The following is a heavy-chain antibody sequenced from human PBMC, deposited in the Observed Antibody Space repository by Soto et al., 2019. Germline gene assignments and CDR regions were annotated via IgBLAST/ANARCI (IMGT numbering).Heavy chain of an antibody. Sequence: QVQLVESGGGVVQPGRSLRLSCAASGFTFSSYGMNWVRQAPGKGLEWVAVIWYDGSNKYYADSVKGRFTISRDNSKNRLYPQMNSLIAEDTAVYYCARTKAVAAKTQYYFDYWGQGTLVTVSS. V-gene: IGHV3-33*01. CDR1: GFTFSSYG. J-gene: IGHJ4*02. D-gene: IGHD6-19*01. CDR2: IWYDGSNK. CDR3: ARTKAVAAKTQYYFDY.